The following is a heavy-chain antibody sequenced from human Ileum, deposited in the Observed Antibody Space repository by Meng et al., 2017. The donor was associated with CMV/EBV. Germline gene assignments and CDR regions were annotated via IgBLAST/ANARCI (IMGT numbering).Heavy chain of an antibody. V-gene: IGHV3-15*01. Sequence: GGSLRLSCTVSGFTLSNAWMNWVRQTPGKGLEWVGRIKGKTDGGTVDYAAPVKGRFTISREDSKNTLYLQMNSLETGDTAVYYCTTHIRDRYDSIWGSYRNLDWGQGTLVTVSS. CDR2: IKGKTDGGTV. J-gene: IGHJ4*02. CDR1: GFTLSNAW. D-gene: IGHD3-16*02. CDR3: TTHIRDRYDSIWGSYRNLD.